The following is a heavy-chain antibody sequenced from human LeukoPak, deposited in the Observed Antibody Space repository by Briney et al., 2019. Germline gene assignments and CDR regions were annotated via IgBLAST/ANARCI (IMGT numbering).Heavy chain of an antibody. V-gene: IGHV3-23*01. D-gene: IGHD3-3*01. Sequence: GGTLRLSCAASGFTFSSSGMSWVRQAPGKGLEWVSSITYSGGSTYYADSVKGRFTISRDNSKNTLYLQMNSLRAEDTAIYYCARDERLLSFLKWGQGTLVTVSS. CDR1: GFTFSSSG. CDR3: ARDERLLSFLK. CDR2: ITYSGGST. J-gene: IGHJ4*02.